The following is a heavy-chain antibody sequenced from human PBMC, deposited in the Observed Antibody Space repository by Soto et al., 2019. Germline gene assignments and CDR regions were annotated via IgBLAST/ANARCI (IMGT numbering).Heavy chain of an antibody. V-gene: IGHV3-23*01. D-gene: IGHD6-13*01. Sequence: EVQLLESGGGLVQPGGSLRLSCAASGFTFNNYAMNWVRQAPGKELEWVSSISGSGGSTYYADSVKGRFTISRDNSKNTLYLQMNSLRAEDTAVYYCAKGALGSSSWYDFDYWGQGTLVTVSS. CDR2: ISGSGGST. CDR3: AKGALGSSSWYDFDY. J-gene: IGHJ4*02. CDR1: GFTFNNYA.